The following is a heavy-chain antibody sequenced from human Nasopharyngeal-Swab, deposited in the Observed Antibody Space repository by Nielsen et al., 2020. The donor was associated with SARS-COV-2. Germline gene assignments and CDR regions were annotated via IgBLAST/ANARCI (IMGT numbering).Heavy chain of an antibody. CDR3: ARENYDYVWGTSGGMDV. CDR1: GFTFSSYE. D-gene: IGHD3-16*01. CDR2: ISSSGSTI. V-gene: IGHV3-48*03. J-gene: IGHJ6*02. Sequence: GESLKISCAASGFTFSSYEMNWVRQAPGKGLEWVSYISSSGSTIYYADSVKGRSTISRDNAKNSLYLQMNSLRAEDTAVYYCARENYDYVWGTSGGMDVWGQGTTVTVSS.